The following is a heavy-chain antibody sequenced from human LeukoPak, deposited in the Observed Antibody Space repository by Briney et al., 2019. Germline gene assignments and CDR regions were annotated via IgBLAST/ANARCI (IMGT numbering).Heavy chain of an antibody. CDR2: IYYSGST. J-gene: IGHJ4*02. V-gene: IGHV4-39*01. CDR1: GGSISSSSYY. CDR3: ARHEQYGGKIDY. Sequence: SETLSLTCTVSGGSISSSSYYWGWIHQPPGKGLEWIGSIYYSGSTYYNPSLKSRVTISVDTSKNQFSLKLSSVTAADTAVYYCARHEQYGGKIDYWGQGTLVTVSS. D-gene: IGHD4-23*01.